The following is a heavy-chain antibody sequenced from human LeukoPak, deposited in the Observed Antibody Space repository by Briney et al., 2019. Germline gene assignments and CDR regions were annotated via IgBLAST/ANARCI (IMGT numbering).Heavy chain of an antibody. CDR2: IYSTGGK. V-gene: IGHV3-66*01. CDR3: ARGSDGWFAFDY. Sequence: GGSLRLSCAASEFTVSTNYMTWVRRAPGKGLEWVSIIYSTGGKYYADSVKGRFTISRDNSKHTLYLQMNSLRGDDTAVYYCARGSDGWFAFDYWGQGILVTVSS. J-gene: IGHJ4*02. CDR1: EFTVSTNY. D-gene: IGHD6-19*01.